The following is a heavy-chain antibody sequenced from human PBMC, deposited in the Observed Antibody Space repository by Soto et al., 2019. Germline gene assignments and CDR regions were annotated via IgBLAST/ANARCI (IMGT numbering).Heavy chain of an antibody. J-gene: IGHJ4*02. CDR2: IYSGGKT. CDR3: ARVAGHGSGWYAFDY. V-gene: IGHV3-66*01. CDR1: GFTVSSNY. D-gene: IGHD6-19*01. Sequence: EVQLVESGGGLVQPGGSLRLSCAASGFTVSSNYMSWVRQAPGKGLEWVSIIYSGGKTYYADSVQGRFTISRDTSKNTVYLQMNSLRAEDTAVYYCARVAGHGSGWYAFDYWGQGTLVTVSS.